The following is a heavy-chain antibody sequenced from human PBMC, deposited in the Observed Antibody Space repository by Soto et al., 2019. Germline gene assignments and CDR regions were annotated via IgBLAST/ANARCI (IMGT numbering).Heavy chain of an antibody. CDR2: IYYSGST. Sequence: PSETLSLTCTVSGGSISSYYWSWIRQPPGKGLEWIGYIYYSGSTNYNPSLKSRVTISVDTSKNQFSLKLSSVTAADTAVYYCARDNGREQYYDSSGYWYYFDYWAQRTLVTVSS. D-gene: IGHD3-22*01. CDR1: GGSISSYY. J-gene: IGHJ4*02. CDR3: ARDNGREQYYDSSGYWYYFDY. V-gene: IGHV4-59*01.